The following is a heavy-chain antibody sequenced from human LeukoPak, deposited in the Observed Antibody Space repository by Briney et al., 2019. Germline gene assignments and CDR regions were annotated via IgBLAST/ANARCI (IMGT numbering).Heavy chain of an antibody. CDR2: IIPIFDTA. CDR1: GGTFISYA. Sequence: ASVKVSCKASGGTFISYAISWVRQAPGQGLEWMGRIIPIFDTANYVQTFQGRVTITTDESTSTASMELSSLRSEDTAVYYCARDFEDCSGGSCLYYFDYWGQGTLVTVSS. J-gene: IGHJ4*02. V-gene: IGHV1-69*05. D-gene: IGHD2-15*01. CDR3: ARDFEDCSGGSCLYYFDY.